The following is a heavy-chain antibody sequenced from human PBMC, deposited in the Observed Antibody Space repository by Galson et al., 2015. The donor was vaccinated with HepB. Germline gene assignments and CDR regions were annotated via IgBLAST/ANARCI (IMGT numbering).Heavy chain of an antibody. CDR3: ARSWVERTVAGTFDS. CDR1: GFTFSGYW. J-gene: IGHJ4*02. Sequence: SLRLSCAASGFTFSGYWMHWVRQVPGKGLVWVSRINDDGSSTTYADSVKGRFTISRDNAKNTLFLQMNSLRAEDTAVYYCARSWVERTVAGTFDSWGQGTLVTVSS. CDR2: INDDGSST. D-gene: IGHD6-19*01. V-gene: IGHV3-74*01.